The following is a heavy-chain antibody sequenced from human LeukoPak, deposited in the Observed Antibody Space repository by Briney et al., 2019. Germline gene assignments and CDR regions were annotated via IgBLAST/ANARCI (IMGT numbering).Heavy chain of an antibody. V-gene: IGHV3-21*01. CDR3: ARVRFAGPQAFDI. Sequence: GGSLRLSCAASTFTLSSYTMNWVRQAPGKGLEWVSSISSSSTYINYADSVKGRFTISRDNAKNSMALQMNSLRAEDTAVYYCARVRFAGPQAFDIWGQGTMVTVAS. J-gene: IGHJ3*02. CDR2: ISSSSTYI. D-gene: IGHD4/OR15-4a*01. CDR1: TFTLSSYT.